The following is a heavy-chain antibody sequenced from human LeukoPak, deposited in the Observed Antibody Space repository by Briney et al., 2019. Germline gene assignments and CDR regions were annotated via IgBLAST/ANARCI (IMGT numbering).Heavy chain of an antibody. CDR1: GFTFSSYA. CDR2: ISGSGGST. CDR3: AKAGYSSSWYYFDY. V-gene: IGHV3-23*01. Sequence: GGSLRLSCAASGFTFSSYAMSWVRQAPGEGLEWVSAISGSGGSTYYADSVKGRFTISRDNSKNTLYLQMNSLRAEDTAVYYCAKAGYSSSWYYFDYWGQGTLVTVSS. D-gene: IGHD6-13*01. J-gene: IGHJ4*02.